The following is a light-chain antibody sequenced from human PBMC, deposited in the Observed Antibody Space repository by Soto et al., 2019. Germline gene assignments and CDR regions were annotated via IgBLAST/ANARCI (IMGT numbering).Light chain of an antibody. CDR2: EVS. J-gene: IGLJ1*01. Sequence: SVLTQPPSASGSFGQSVTISCTGTSSDVGGYNYASWYQQHPGKAPKLMIYEVSERPSGVPDRFSGSKSGNTASLTVSGLQADDEADYYCSSYSGTNYHYVFGTGTKVTVL. CDR3: SSYSGTNYHYV. CDR1: SSDVGGYNY. V-gene: IGLV2-8*01.